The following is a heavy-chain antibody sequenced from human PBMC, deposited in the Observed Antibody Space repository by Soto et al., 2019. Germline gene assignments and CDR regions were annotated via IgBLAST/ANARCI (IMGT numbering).Heavy chain of an antibody. J-gene: IGHJ6*02. V-gene: IGHV4-61*08. CDR1: GGSISSGGYY. CDR2: IYYSGST. Sequence: PSETLSLTCTVSGGSISSGGYYWSWIRQPPVKGLEWIGYIYYSGSTNYNPSLKSRVTISVDTSKNQFSLKLSSVTAADTAVYYCARDVVVTANPYYYYGMDVWGQGTTVTVYS. D-gene: IGHD2-21*02. CDR3: ARDVVVTANPYYYYGMDV.